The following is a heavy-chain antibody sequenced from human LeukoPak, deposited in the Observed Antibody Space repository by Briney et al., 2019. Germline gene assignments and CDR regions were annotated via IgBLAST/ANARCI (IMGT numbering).Heavy chain of an antibody. CDR3: ARDQGSGWYDY. CDR2: MYTSGST. J-gene: IGHJ4*02. CDR1: GGSISSGNYY. V-gene: IGHV4-61*09. Sequence: SETLSLTCTVSGGSISSGNYYWSWIRQPAGKGLEWIGHMYTSGSTNYNPSLKSRVTISVDTSKNQFSLNLTSVTAADTAVYYCARDQGSGWYDYWGQGTLVTVSS. D-gene: IGHD6-19*01.